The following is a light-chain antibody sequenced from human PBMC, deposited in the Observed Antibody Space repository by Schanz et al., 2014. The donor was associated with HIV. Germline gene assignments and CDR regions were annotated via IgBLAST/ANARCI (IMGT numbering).Light chain of an antibody. Sequence: IQLTQSPSSLSASVGDRVTITCRASRGISSSLAWYQQKPGKAPNLLIYGAFILQSGVPSRFSGSGSGTEFTLTISSLQPDDFATYYCQQYKDNSLHTFGQGTKVEIK. CDR1: RGISSS. V-gene: IGKV1-9*01. CDR3: QQYKDNSLHT. J-gene: IGKJ2*01. CDR2: GAF.